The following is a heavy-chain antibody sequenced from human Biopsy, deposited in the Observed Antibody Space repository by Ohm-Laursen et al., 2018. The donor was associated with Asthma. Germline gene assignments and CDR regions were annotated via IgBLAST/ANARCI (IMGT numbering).Heavy chain of an antibody. CDR3: AKGEWELLEANFDY. V-gene: IGHV3-9*01. Sequence: SLRLSCAATGFTFDDYAMHWARQAPGKGLEWVSGISWNSGSIGYADSVKGRFTISRDNAKNSLYLQMNSLRAEDTALYYCAKGEWELLEANFDYWGQGTLVTVSS. CDR1: GFTFDDYA. J-gene: IGHJ4*02. CDR2: ISWNSGSI. D-gene: IGHD1-26*01.